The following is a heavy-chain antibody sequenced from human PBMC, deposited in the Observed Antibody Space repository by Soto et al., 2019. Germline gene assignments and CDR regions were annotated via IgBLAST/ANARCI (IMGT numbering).Heavy chain of an antibody. CDR3: ARDRVESGYPEYFQH. D-gene: IGHD3-22*01. CDR1: GFTVSSNS. Sequence: EVQLVESGGGLIQPGGSLRLSCAASGFTVSSNSMSWVRQAPGKGLEWVSVIYSGGSTYYADSVKGRFTISRDNSKNTLYLAMNSLRAEDTAVYYCARDRVESGYPEYFQHWGQGTLVTVSS. V-gene: IGHV3-53*01. J-gene: IGHJ1*01. CDR2: IYSGGST.